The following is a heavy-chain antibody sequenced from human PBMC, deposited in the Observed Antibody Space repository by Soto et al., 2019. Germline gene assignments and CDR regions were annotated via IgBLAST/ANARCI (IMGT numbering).Heavy chain of an antibody. CDR1: GGSISSGGYY. CDR2: IYYSGST. V-gene: IGHV4-31*03. J-gene: IGHJ6*02. Sequence: QVQLQESGPGLVKPSQTLSLTCTVSGGSISSGGYYWSWIRQHPGKGLEWIGYIYYSGSTYYNPYLKSRVTISVDTSKNQFSLQLSSVTAADTAVYYCARGGLGYCSGGSCYSAELSRYYYGMDVWGQGTTVTVSS. D-gene: IGHD2-15*01. CDR3: ARGGLGYCSGGSCYSAELSRYYYGMDV.